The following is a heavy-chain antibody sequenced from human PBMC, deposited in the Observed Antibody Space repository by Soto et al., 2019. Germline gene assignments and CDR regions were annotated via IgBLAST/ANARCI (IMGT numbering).Heavy chain of an antibody. V-gene: IGHV4-59*01. CDR2: IYYSGST. D-gene: IGHD6-13*01. Sequence: PSETLSLTCTVSGGSISSYYWSWIRQPPGKGLEWIGYIYYSGSTNYNPSLKSRVTISVDTSKNQFSLKLSSVTAADTAVYYCAREMVRDRQLAGLDYWGQGTLVTVSS. CDR3: AREMVRDRQLAGLDY. CDR1: GGSISSYY. J-gene: IGHJ4*02.